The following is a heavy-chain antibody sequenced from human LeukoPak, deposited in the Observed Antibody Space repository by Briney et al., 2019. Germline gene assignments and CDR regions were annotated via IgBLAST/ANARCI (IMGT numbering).Heavy chain of an antibody. Sequence: GGSLRLSCAASGFTFSSYWMSWVRQAPGKGLEWVANIKQDGSEKYYVDSVKGRFTISRDNAKNSLYLQMNSLRAEDTAVYYCARATYDFWSGYGPSYFDYWGQGTLVTVSS. V-gene: IGHV3-7*01. CDR1: GFTFSSYW. D-gene: IGHD3-3*01. J-gene: IGHJ4*02. CDR2: IKQDGSEK. CDR3: ARATYDFWSGYGPSYFDY.